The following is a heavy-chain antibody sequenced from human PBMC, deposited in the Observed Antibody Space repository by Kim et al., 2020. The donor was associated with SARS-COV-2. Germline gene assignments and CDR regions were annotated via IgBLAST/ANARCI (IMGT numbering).Heavy chain of an antibody. Sequence: LSLTCAASGFTFSSYSMNWVRQAPGKGLEWVSSISSSSSYIYYADSVKGRFTISRDNAKNSLYLQMNSLRAEDTAVYYCARDSNIVAAGNAFDIWGQGTMVTVSS. CDR2: ISSSSSYI. D-gene: IGHD2-15*01. CDR3: ARDSNIVAAGNAFDI. V-gene: IGHV3-21*01. CDR1: GFTFSSYS. J-gene: IGHJ3*02.